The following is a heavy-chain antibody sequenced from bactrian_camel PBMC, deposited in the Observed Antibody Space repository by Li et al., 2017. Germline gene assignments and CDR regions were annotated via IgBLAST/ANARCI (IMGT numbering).Heavy chain of an antibody. CDR1: GPLFRSYS. CDR3: ATGVYCAHELSPDEYDV. D-gene: IGHD3*01. V-gene: IGHV3S55*01. J-gene: IGHJ4*01. Sequence: HVQLVESGGGSVLAGGSLTLSCAASGPLFRSYSMGWFRQAPGMEREGVAGIGTNGNHVLGDAVKGRFAISRDNAKTTLFLQMNDLKPEDTGTYYCATGVYCAHELSPDEYDVWGRGTQVTVS. CDR2: IGTNGNH.